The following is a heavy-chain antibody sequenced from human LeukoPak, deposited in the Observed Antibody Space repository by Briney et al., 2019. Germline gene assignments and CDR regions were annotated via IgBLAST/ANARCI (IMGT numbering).Heavy chain of an antibody. V-gene: IGHV4-59*01. CDR3: ARGGMDRSSWDFFDY. J-gene: IGHJ4*02. CDR2: IYYSGSA. CDR1: GGAIRSYY. D-gene: IGHD6-6*01. Sequence: SETLSLTCTVSGGAIRSYYWSWIRQPPGKGLEWIGYIYYSGSADYNPSLKSRVTISVDTSKNQFSLKLSSVTAADTAVYYCARGGMDRSSWDFFDYWAQGTLVTVSS.